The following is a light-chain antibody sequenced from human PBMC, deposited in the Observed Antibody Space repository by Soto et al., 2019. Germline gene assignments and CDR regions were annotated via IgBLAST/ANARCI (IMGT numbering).Light chain of an antibody. J-gene: IGKJ1*01. V-gene: IGKV3-15*01. CDR2: GAS. CDR1: QSVSSN. Sequence: ETVVAQSPATLSVFPLDRANLSCRAGQSVSSNLAWYQQKPGQAPKLLIYGASTRATGIPARFSGSGSGTEFTLTISSLRSEDFAVYYCQQYNNWPRAFGQGTKVDIK. CDR3: QQYNNWPRA.